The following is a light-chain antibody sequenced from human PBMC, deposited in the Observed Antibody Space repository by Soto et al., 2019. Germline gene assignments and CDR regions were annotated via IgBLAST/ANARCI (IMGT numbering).Light chain of an antibody. CDR3: QQYGRSPWT. Sequence: EIVLTQSPGTLPLSPGERATLSCRASESVSTSYFAWYQQKRGQAPRLLIYAASNRATGIPDRFTGTGSGTDFTLTINRLEPEDFGVYYCQQYGRSPWTFGQGTRVDI. V-gene: IGKV3-20*01. CDR1: ESVSTSY. CDR2: AAS. J-gene: IGKJ1*01.